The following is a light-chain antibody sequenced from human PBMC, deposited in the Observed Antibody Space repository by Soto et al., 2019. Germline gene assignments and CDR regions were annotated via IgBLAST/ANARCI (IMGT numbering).Light chain of an antibody. V-gene: IGLV2-14*01. J-gene: IGLJ2*01. CDR2: EVS. CDR1: SSDVGGYNY. Sequence: HSAPTQPASVSGSPGQSITISCTGTSSDVGGYNYVSWYQQHPGKAPKLMIYEVSNRPSGVSNRFSGSKSGNTASLTISGLQAEDEADYYCSSYTSSSTVVFGGGTQLTVL. CDR3: SSYTSSSTVV.